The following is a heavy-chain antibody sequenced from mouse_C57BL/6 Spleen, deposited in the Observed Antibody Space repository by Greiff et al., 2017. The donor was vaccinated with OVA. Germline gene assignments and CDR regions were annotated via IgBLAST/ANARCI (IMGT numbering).Heavy chain of an antibody. CDR2: IDPSDSYT. Sequence: VKLQQPGAELVMPGASVKLSCKASGYTFTSYWMHWVKQRPGQGLEWIGEIDPSDSYTNYNQKFKGKSTLTVDKSSSTAYMQLSSLTSEDSAVYYCASEYDYGFDYWGQGTTLTVSS. CDR1: GYTFTSYW. D-gene: IGHD2-4*01. J-gene: IGHJ2*01. V-gene: IGHV1-69*01. CDR3: ASEYDYGFDY.